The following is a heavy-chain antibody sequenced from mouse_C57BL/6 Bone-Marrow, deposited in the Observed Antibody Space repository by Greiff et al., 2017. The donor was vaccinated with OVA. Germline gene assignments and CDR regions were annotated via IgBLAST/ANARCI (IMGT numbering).Heavy chain of an antibody. CDR2: IDPSDSYT. J-gene: IGHJ2*01. V-gene: IGHV1-59*01. CDR3: ASWSFFDD. CDR1: GYTFTSYW. Sequence: VKLQQPGAELVRPGTSVKLSCKASGYTFTSYWMHWVKQRPGQGLEWIGVIDPSDSYTNYNQKFKGKATLTVDTSSSTAYMQLSSLTSEDSAVYYCASWSFFDDWGQGTTLTVSS.